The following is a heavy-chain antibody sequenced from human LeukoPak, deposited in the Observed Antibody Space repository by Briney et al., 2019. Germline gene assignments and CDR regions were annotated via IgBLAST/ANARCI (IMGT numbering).Heavy chain of an antibody. CDR1: GGSISSYY. V-gene: IGHV4-59*12. D-gene: IGHD3-10*01. Sequence: PSETLSLTCTVSGGSISSYYWSWIRQPPGKGLEWIGYIYYSGSTNYNPSLKSRVTISVDTSKNQFSLKLTSVTAADTAVYYCARRRFYGSGGYYMDVWGKGTTVTISS. J-gene: IGHJ6*03. CDR3: ARRRFYGSGGYYMDV. CDR2: IYYSGST.